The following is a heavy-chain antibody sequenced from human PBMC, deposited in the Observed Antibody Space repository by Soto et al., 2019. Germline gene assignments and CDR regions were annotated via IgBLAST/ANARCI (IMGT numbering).Heavy chain of an antibody. CDR1: GYTFTGYY. D-gene: IGHD6-19*01. J-gene: IGHJ4*02. CDR2: INPNSGDS. CDR3: ARREQWLENFDF. Sequence: QVQLMQSGAEVKKPGASVKVSCKTSGYTFTGYYLHWIRQAPGQGLEWMGWINPNSGDSNYSQEFQSRVTMTSDTSITTAYMQLSRLRSDDTAVYYCARREQWLENFDFWGQGTLVTVSS. V-gene: IGHV1-2*02.